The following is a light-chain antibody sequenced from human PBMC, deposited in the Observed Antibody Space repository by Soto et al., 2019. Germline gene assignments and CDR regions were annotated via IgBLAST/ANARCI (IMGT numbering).Light chain of an antibody. V-gene: IGKV3-20*01. CDR1: QSVSSSY. CDR3: QQYGSTRWT. Sequence: EIVLTQSPGTLSLSPGERATLSCRASQSVSSSYLAWYQQKPGQAPRLLIYGASIRATGIPDRFSGSGSGTDFTLTISRLEPEDFALYYWQQYGSTRWTFGQGTKVEIK. CDR2: GAS. J-gene: IGKJ1*01.